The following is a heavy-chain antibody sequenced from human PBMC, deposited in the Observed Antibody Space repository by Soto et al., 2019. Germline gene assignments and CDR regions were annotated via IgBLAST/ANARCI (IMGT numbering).Heavy chain of an antibody. CDR1: GGSVSSGSYY. V-gene: IGHV4-61*01. CDR3: ARGQAFWTGYYRMPYYFDY. J-gene: IGHJ4*02. Sequence: PSEILSLTCTVSGGSVSSGSYYWSWIRQPPGKGLEYIGYLYYSGSTNYNPSLKSRVTISVDTPKNQFSLKLTSVTAADTAIYYCARGQAFWTGYYRMPYYFDYWGQGTLVTVSS. D-gene: IGHD3-3*01. CDR2: LYYSGST.